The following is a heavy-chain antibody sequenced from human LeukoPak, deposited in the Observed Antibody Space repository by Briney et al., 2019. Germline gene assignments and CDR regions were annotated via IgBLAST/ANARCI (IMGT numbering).Heavy chain of an antibody. D-gene: IGHD3-22*01. CDR1: GFTFSSYV. V-gene: IGHV3-23*01. Sequence: PGGSLRLSCAASGFTFSSYVMSWVRQAPGKGLEWVSAISGGGSTYYADSVRGRFTISRDNSKNTLNLQMNSLRAEDTAVYHCAKTPAYYYDSSGPAFDYWGQGTLVTVSS. CDR3: AKTPAYYYDSSGPAFDY. CDR2: ISGGGST. J-gene: IGHJ4*02.